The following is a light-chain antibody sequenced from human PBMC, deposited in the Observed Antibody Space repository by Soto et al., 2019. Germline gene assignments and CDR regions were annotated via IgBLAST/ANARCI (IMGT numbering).Light chain of an antibody. CDR1: SSDVGGYNY. Sequence: QSALTQPASVSGSPGQSITISCTGTSSDVGGYNYVSWYQQHPGKAPKLMIYEVSNRPSGVSNRFSGSKSGNTASLTSSGVQGEEEADYDCSSYTSSSTRVVGGGTKLTVL. V-gene: IGLV2-14*01. J-gene: IGLJ3*02. CDR2: EVS. CDR3: SSYTSSSTRV.